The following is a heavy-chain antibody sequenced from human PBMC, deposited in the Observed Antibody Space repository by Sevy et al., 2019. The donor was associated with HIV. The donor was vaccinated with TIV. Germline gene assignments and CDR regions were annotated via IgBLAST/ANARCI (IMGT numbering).Heavy chain of an antibody. D-gene: IGHD5-18*01. CDR2: ISGSGGST. J-gene: IGHJ4*02. CDR1: GFTFRSYA. Sequence: GGSLRLSCVASGFTFRSYAMNWVRQAPGRGLEWVSAISGSGGSTYYADSVKGRFTISRDNSKNTLYLQMNSLRAEDTAVYYCTKLYSYGYGFDYWGQGTLVTVSS. V-gene: IGHV3-23*01. CDR3: TKLYSYGYGFDY.